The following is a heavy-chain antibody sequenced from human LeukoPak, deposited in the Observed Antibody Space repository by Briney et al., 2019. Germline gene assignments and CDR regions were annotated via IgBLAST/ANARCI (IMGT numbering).Heavy chain of an antibody. D-gene: IGHD3-22*01. CDR3: ARDLHYYDSSAYHPVSY. CDR2: ISYSSSYI. Sequence: PGGSLRLSCEASGFTFSSYTMNWVRQPPGKGLEWVSSISYSSSYIYYADSVKGRFTISRDNTKNSLYLQMNSLRAEDTAVYYCARDLHYYDSSAYHPVSYWGQGTLVTVSS. V-gene: IGHV3-21*01. CDR1: GFTFSSYT. J-gene: IGHJ4*02.